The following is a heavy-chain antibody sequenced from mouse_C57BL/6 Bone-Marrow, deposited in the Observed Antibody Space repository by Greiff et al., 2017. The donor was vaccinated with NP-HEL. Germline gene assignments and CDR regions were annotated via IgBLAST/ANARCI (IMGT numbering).Heavy chain of an antibody. CDR3: ARGWGTTVVAPFDY. J-gene: IGHJ2*01. D-gene: IGHD1-1*01. V-gene: IGHV1-81*01. CDR1: GYTFTSYG. Sequence: VQLQQSGAELARPGASVNLSCKASGYTFTSYGISWVKQRTGQGLEWIGEIYPRSGNTYYNEKFKGKATLTADKSSSTAYMELRSLTSEDSAVYFCARGWGTTVVAPFDYWGQGTTLTVSS. CDR2: IYPRSGNT.